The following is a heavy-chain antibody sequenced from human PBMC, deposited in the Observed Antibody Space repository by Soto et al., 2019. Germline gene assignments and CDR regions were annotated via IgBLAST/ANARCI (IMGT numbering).Heavy chain of an antibody. CDR2: VWSDGSNR. Sequence: QVQLVASGGGVVQPGRSLRLSCEAFGFTFSNHGMHWVRQAPGKGLQWVASVWSDGSNRYYADSVKGRFTMSRDNSKKTLYLQMNNLRADDTAVYYCARDGSNKPGFYYGMDVWGPETTVSVSS. J-gene: IGHJ6*02. CDR3: ARDGSNKPGFYYGMDV. V-gene: IGHV3-33*01. CDR1: GFTFSNHG. D-gene: IGHD4-4*01.